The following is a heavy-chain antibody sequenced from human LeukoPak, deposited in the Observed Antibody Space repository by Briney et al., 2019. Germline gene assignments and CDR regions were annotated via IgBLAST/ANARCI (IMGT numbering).Heavy chain of an antibody. D-gene: IGHD6-13*01. CDR3: ARDRVYSSPTLDY. V-gene: IGHV3-33*08. Sequence: GGSLRLSCAASGFTVSSNYMSWVRQAPGKGLEGVAVIWYDGSNKYYADSVKGRFTISRDNSKNTLYLQMNSLRAEDTAVYYCARDRVYSSPTLDYWGQGTLVTVSS. J-gene: IGHJ4*02. CDR2: IWYDGSNK. CDR1: GFTVSSNY.